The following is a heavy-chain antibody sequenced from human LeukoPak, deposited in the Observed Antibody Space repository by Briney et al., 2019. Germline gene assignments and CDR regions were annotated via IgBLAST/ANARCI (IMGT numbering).Heavy chain of an antibody. CDR1: GGSISSGDYY. CDR3: ARVGYCSSTSCYLYYFDY. D-gene: IGHD2-2*01. V-gene: IGHV4-30-4*08. J-gene: IGHJ4*02. CDR2: IYYSGST. Sequence: SQTLSLTCTVSGGSISSGDYYWSWIRQPPGKGLEWYGYIYYSGSTYYNPSLKSRVTISVDTSKNQFSLKLCSVTAADTAVYYCARVGYCSSTSCYLYYFDYWGQGTLVTVSS.